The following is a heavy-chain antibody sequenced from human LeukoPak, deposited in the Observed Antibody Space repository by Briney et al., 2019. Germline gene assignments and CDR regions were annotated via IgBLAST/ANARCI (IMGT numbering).Heavy chain of an antibody. CDR1: GFTFSHYW. CDR3: GRDQSALPDY. V-gene: IGHV3-74*01. D-gene: IGHD6-6*01. J-gene: IGHJ4*02. CDR2: INTDGSRT. Sequence: PEGSLRLSCAASGFTFSHYWMHWVRQVPGKGLVWVSRINTDGSRTDYADSVKGRFTISRDNAKNTLYLQMNSLRAEDTAVYYCGRDQSALPDYWGQGTLVTVSS.